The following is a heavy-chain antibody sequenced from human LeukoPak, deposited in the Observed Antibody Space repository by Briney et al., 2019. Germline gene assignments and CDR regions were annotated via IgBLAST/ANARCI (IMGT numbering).Heavy chain of an antibody. V-gene: IGHV3-7*01. CDR3: AREGMSSSWAFDY. CDR2: IKQDGSEK. J-gene: IGHJ4*02. CDR1: GFTFSSYW. D-gene: IGHD6-13*01. Sequence: PGGSLRLSCAASGFTFSSYWMSWVRQAPGKGLEWVANIKQDGSEKYYVDSVKGRFTISRDNAKNSLYLQMNSLRAEDTAAYYCAREGMSSSWAFDYWGQGTLVTVSS.